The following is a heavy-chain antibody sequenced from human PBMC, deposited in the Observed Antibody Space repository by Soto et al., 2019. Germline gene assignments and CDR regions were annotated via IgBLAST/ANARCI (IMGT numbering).Heavy chain of an antibody. J-gene: IGHJ4*02. V-gene: IGHV3-53*01. Sequence: GGSLRLSCAASGFTVSSNYMSWVRQAPGKGLEWVSVVYSGGNTYYADSVKGRFTVSRDNSKNTLYLQMNSLRAGDTAVYYCAGSTNWSLYYLDYWGQGTLVTVSS. D-gene: IGHD6-13*01. CDR2: VYSGGNT. CDR3: AGSTNWSLYYLDY. CDR1: GFTVSSNY.